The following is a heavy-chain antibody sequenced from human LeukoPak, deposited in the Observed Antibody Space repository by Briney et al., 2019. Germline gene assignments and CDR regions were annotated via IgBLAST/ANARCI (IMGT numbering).Heavy chain of an antibody. CDR2: ISSSGSTI. J-gene: IGHJ6*03. CDR3: ARDSGSYSYYYYYMDV. Sequence: PGGSLRLSCAASGFPFSSYEMNWVRQAPGKGLEWVSYISSSGSTIYYADSVKGRFTISRDNAKNSLYLQMNSLRAEDTAVYYCARDSGSYSYYYYYMDVWGKGTTVTISS. CDR1: GFPFSSYE. D-gene: IGHD1-26*01. V-gene: IGHV3-48*03.